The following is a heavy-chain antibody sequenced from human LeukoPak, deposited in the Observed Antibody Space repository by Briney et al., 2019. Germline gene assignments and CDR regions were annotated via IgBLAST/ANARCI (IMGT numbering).Heavy chain of an antibody. CDR3: AKAFLPAASYFDY. J-gene: IGHJ4*02. CDR1: RFTFNSYS. Sequence: GGSLRLSCAASRFTFNSYSMSWVRQAPGKGLEWVSAISGSAGSTNYGDSVRGRFTISRDNSKDTLYLQMNSLRAEDTAVYYCAKAFLPAASYFDYWGQGTLVTVSS. CDR2: ISGSAGST. D-gene: IGHD2-2*01. V-gene: IGHV3-23*01.